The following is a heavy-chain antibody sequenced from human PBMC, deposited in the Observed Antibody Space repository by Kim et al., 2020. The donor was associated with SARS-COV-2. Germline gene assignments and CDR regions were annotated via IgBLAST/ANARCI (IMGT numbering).Heavy chain of an antibody. CDR3: AREGYYGSGSYAAYYFDY. J-gene: IGHJ4*02. Sequence: ASVKVSCKASGYTFTSYAMHWVRQAPGQRLEWMGWINAGNGNTKYSQKFQGRVTITRDTSASTAYMELSSLRSEDTAVYYCAREGYYGSGSYAAYYFDYWGQGTLVTVSS. V-gene: IGHV1-3*01. D-gene: IGHD3-10*01. CDR1: GYTFTSYA. CDR2: INAGNGNT.